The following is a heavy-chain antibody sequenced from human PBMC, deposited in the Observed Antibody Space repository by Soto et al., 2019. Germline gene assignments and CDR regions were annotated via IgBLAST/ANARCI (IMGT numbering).Heavy chain of an antibody. CDR3: AGDGVSENGQWHRFDP. J-gene: IGHJ5*02. V-gene: IGHV3-23*01. CDR2: IHGGGGGT. D-gene: IGHD6-19*01. Sequence: EVQLLESGGGLVQPGGSLRLSCAASGFTFSAYAMSWVRQAPGKGLEWVSSIHGGGGGTFYADSVKGRFTISRDNSRNPLLRQMNRLSADGTAVYDCAGDGVSENGQWHRFDPWGQGTLVT. CDR1: GFTFSAYA.